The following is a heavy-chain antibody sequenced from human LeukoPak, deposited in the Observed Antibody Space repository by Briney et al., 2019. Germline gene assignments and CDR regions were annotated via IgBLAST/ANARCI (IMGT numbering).Heavy chain of an antibody. CDR3: AKGGSSYSEMDY. CDR2: ISGSGGST. J-gene: IGHJ4*02. D-gene: IGHD3-22*01. CDR1: GFTFSSYA. V-gene: IGHV3-23*01. Sequence: GGSLRLSCAASGFTFSSYAMSWVRQAPGKGLEWVSSISGSGGSTYFADSVKGRFTISRDNSKNTLYLQMNSLRADDTAVYYCAKGGSSYSEMDYWGQGTLVTVSS.